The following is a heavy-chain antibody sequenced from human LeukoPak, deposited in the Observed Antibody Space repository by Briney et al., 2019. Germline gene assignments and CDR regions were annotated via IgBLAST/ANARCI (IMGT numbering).Heavy chain of an antibody. CDR2: ISSSGSTI. J-gene: IGHJ4*02. Sequence: GGSLRLSCAASGFTFSDYYMSWIRQAPGKGLEWVSYISSSGSTIYYAGSVKGRFTISRDNAKNSLYLQMNSLRAEDTAVYYCARGSRDGYNYDLLDYWGQGTLVTVSS. CDR1: GFTFSDYY. D-gene: IGHD5-24*01. V-gene: IGHV3-11*04. CDR3: ARGSRDGYNYDLLDY.